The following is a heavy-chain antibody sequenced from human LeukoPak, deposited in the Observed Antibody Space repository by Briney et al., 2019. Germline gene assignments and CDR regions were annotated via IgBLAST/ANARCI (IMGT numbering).Heavy chain of an antibody. J-gene: IGHJ4*02. D-gene: IGHD6-6*01. Sequence: GSLRLSCAASGFTFSTYSMIWVRQAPGKGLEWVSSITSKSSYTYYADSVTGRFTVSRDNAKNLLYLQMNSLRAEDTAVYYCARALSTSGFYFDYWGQGTLVTVSS. CDR2: ITSKSSYT. CDR3: ARALSTSGFYFDY. V-gene: IGHV3-21*01. CDR1: GFTFSTYS.